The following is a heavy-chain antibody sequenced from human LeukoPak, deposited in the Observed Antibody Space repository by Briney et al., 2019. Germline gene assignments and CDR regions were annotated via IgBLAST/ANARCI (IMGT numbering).Heavy chain of an antibody. J-gene: IGHJ4*02. CDR2: IGGSGSVT. Sequence: GGSLRLSCTASGFTFSSYAMGWVRQAPGEGLEWVSTIGGSGSVTYDADSVEGRFTISRDNFENTLYLQMNRLRAEDTAIYYCGRFYCSGATCYFFDYWGQGILVSVSS. V-gene: IGHV3-23*01. CDR3: GRFYCSGATCYFFDY. D-gene: IGHD2-15*01. CDR1: GFTFSSYA.